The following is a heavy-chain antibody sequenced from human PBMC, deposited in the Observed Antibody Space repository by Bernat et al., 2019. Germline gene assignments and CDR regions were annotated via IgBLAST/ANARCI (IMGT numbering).Heavy chain of an antibody. J-gene: IGHJ4*02. CDR3: AKDIQRLGELSLIDY. V-gene: IGHV3-9*01. D-gene: IGHD3-16*02. CDR2: ISWNSGSI. Sequence: EVQLVESGGGLVQPGRSLRLSCAASGFTFDDYAMHWVRQAPGKGLEWVSGISWNSGSIGYVDSVKGRFTISRDNAKNSLYLQMNSLRAEDTALYYCAKDIQRLGELSLIDYWGQGTLVTVSS. CDR1: GFTFDDYA.